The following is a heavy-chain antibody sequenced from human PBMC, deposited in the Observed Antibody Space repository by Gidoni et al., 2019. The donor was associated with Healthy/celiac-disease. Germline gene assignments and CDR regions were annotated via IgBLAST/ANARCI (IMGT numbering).Heavy chain of an antibody. CDR1: GGSISSSSYY. D-gene: IGHD3-22*01. Sequence: QLQLQESGPGLVKPSETLSLTCTVSGGSISSSSYYWGWIRRPPGTGLEWIGSIYYSGSTYYNPALKSRVTISVDTSKNQFSLKLSSVTAADTAVYYCARDSSNYYDSSGYRNNAFDIWGQGTMVTVSS. CDR2: IYYSGST. V-gene: IGHV4-39*07. J-gene: IGHJ3*02. CDR3: ARDSSNYYDSSGYRNNAFDI.